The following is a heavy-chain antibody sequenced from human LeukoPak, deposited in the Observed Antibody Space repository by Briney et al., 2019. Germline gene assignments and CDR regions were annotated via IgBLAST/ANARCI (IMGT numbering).Heavy chain of an antibody. Sequence: PGGSLRLSCAASGFTFSSYGMHWVSQAPGKGLEWVAVIWYDGSNKYYADSVKGRFTISRDNSKNTLYLQMNSLRAEDTAVYYCARGNGVVVVAATRGLLDYWGQGTLVTVSS. CDR2: IWYDGSNK. CDR1: GFTFSSYG. CDR3: ARGNGVVVVAATRGLLDY. V-gene: IGHV3-33*01. D-gene: IGHD2-15*01. J-gene: IGHJ4*02.